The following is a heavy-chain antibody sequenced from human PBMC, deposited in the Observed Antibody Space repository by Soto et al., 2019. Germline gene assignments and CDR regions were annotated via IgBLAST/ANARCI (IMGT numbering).Heavy chain of an antibody. CDR1: GGSISSGGYY. CDR2: IYHSGSA. J-gene: IGHJ1*01. Sequence: QVQLQEWGPGLVTPSQTLSLTCTVSGGSISSGGYYWSWIRQHPGKGLEWIGNIYHSGSAYYTPSLKSRVTISVDTSNNQFSLKLSSVTAADTAVYYCASSQYCSGGSCYLVRRWDQGTLVTVSS. V-gene: IGHV4-31*03. CDR3: ASSQYCSGGSCYLVRR. D-gene: IGHD2-15*01.